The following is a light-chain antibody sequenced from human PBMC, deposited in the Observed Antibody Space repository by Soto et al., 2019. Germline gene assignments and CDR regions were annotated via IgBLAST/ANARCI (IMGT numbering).Light chain of an antibody. CDR1: QDTSNY. CDR2: EAS. J-gene: IGKJ1*01. V-gene: IGKV1-33*01. CDR3: QQYDKHPWT. Sequence: DIQMTQSPSSLSASVGDRVTITCQASQDTSNYLNWYQQNPGKAPKPLIYEASNLETGVPSRFSGSGYGTDFTFTISSLQSEDIATYYCQQYDKHPWTCGQGTKVEI.